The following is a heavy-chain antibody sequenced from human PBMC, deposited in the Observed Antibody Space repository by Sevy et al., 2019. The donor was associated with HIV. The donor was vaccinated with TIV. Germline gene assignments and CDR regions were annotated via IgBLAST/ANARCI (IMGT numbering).Heavy chain of an antibody. V-gene: IGHV4-59*01. Sequence: SETLSLTCTVFGGSISAYYWSWIRQPPGKGLEYIGYIYYTGSTNSNPSLKSRVTISVDTSKNQSSLWLTSVTAADTDIYYFARAPPVRSGDDSLNWFDPWGQGTLVTVSS. CDR2: IYYTGST. CDR3: ARAPPVRSGDDSLNWFDP. J-gene: IGHJ5*02. CDR1: GGSISAYY. D-gene: IGHD5-12*01.